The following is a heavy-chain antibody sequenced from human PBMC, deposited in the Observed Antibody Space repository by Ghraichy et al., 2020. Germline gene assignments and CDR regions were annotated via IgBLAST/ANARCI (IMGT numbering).Heavy chain of an antibody. Sequence: GGSLRLSCVVSGVPFNTYAMSWVRHAPGKGLEWVSSISGSGGDTYYADSVKGRFTISRDNSKNTLYLQMNSLRAEDTAVFYCAKDRYTPGQWHPLDYWGQGNLVTVSS. CDR3: AKDRYTPGQWHPLDY. D-gene: IGHD6-19*01. CDR2: ISGSGGDT. CDR1: GVPFNTYA. J-gene: IGHJ4*02. V-gene: IGHV3-23*01.